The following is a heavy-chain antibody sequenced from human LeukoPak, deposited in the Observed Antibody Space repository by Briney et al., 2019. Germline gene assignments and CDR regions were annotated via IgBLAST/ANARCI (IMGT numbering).Heavy chain of an antibody. Sequence: SETLSLTCTVSGASISSSNYYWGWIRQPPGKGLEWIASIYYSGSTSCNPSLKSRVTISVDTSKNQFSLKLSSVTAADTAVYYCARPHIGGSDLTDFDCWGQGTLVTVSS. CDR2: IYYSGST. CDR3: ARPHIGGSDLTDFDC. D-gene: IGHD3-16*01. V-gene: IGHV4-39*01. CDR1: GASISSSNYY. J-gene: IGHJ4*02.